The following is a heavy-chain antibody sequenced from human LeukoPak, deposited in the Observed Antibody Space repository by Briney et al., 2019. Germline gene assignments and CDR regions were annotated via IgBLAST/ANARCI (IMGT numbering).Heavy chain of an antibody. CDR1: GFTFGDYA. CDR2: IRSKAYGGTT. D-gene: IGHD6-19*01. Sequence: GGSLRLSCTASGFTFGDYAMSWFRQAPGKGLEWVGFIRSKAYGGTTEYAASVKGRFTISRDDSKSIAYLQMNSLKTEDTAVYYCTRQETVAGPQYRDYWGQGTLVTVSS. J-gene: IGHJ4*02. V-gene: IGHV3-49*03. CDR3: TRQETVAGPQYRDY.